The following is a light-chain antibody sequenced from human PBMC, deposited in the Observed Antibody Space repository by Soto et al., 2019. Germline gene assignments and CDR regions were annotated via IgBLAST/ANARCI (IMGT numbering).Light chain of an antibody. CDR2: EVT. J-gene: IGLJ7*01. CDR1: SSDVGEYNS. V-gene: IGLV2-14*01. Sequence: QSALTQPPSASGSPGQSVTISCTGTSSDVGEYNSVSWYQQHPGKAPKLIIYEVTNRPSGVSDRLSGSKSGNTASLTISGLQAEDEADYYCSSYTSSSTYVFGVGTQLTVL. CDR3: SSYTSSSTYV.